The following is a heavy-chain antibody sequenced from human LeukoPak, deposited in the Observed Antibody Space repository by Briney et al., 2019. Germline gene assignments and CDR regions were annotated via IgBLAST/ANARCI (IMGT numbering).Heavy chain of an antibody. J-gene: IGHJ6*02. CDR2: ISGSGGST. D-gene: IGHD3-22*01. Sequence: GGSLRLSCAASGFTFSSYAMSWVRQAPGKGLEWVSAISGSGGSTYYADSVKGRFTISRDNSKNTLYLRMNSLRAEDTAVYYCAKSYYYDSSDYLPPSTYYGMDVWGQGTTVTVSS. V-gene: IGHV3-23*01. CDR3: AKSYYYDSSDYLPPSTYYGMDV. CDR1: GFTFSSYA.